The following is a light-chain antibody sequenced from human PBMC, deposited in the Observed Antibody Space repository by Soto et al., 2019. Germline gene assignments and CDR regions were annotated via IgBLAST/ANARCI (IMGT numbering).Light chain of an antibody. Sequence: QSALTQPRSVSGSPGQSVTVSCTGTNSDVGAYNYVSWYQQHPGKAPKLIIYDVMARPSGVPDRFSGSKSGNTASLTISGLQVEDEADYYCCSHAGRSPWVFGGGTKLTVL. V-gene: IGLV2-11*01. CDR3: CSHAGRSPWV. J-gene: IGLJ3*02. CDR2: DVM. CDR1: NSDVGAYNY.